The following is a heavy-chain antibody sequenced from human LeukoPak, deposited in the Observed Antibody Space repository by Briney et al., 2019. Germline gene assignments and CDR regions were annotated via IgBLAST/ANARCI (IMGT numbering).Heavy chain of an antibody. V-gene: IGHV3-30*02. CDR2: MRYDGSNK. CDR1: GFTFSSYG. D-gene: IGHD3-22*01. J-gene: IGHJ4*02. CDR3: AAQYYYDSSGDELDY. Sequence: GGSLRLSCAASGFTFSSYGMHWVRQAPGKGLEWVAFMRYDGSNKYYADSVKGRFTISRDNSKNTLYLQMNFLRAEDTAVSYCAAQYYYDSSGDELDYWGQGTLVTVPS.